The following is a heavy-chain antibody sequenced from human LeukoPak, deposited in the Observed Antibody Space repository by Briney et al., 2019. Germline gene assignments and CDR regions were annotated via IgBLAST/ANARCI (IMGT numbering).Heavy chain of an antibody. J-gene: IGHJ4*02. CDR2: IHTSGST. D-gene: IGHD5-18*01. Sequence: SETLSLTCTVSSGSISSGSYYWSWIRQPAGKGLEWIGRIHTSGSTNYNPSLKSRVTISLDTSKNQFSLKLRSVTAADTAVYFCARSGYTSGYADYWGQGILVTVSS. CDR3: ARSGYTSGYADY. V-gene: IGHV4-61*02. CDR1: SGSISSGSYY.